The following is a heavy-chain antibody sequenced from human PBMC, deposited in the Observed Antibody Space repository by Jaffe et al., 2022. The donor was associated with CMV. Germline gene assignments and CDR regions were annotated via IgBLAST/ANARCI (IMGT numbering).Heavy chain of an antibody. J-gene: IGHJ3*02. Sequence: EVQLVESGGGLVQPGGSLRLSCAASGFTFSSYEMNWVRQAPGKGLEWVSYISSSGSTIYYADSVKGRFTISRDNAKNSLYLQMNSLRAEDTAVYYCAREGFGGSYYVDAFDIWGQGTMVTVSS. CDR3: AREGFGGSYYVDAFDI. V-gene: IGHV3-48*03. CDR2: ISSSGSTI. CDR1: GFTFSSYE. D-gene: IGHD1-26*01.